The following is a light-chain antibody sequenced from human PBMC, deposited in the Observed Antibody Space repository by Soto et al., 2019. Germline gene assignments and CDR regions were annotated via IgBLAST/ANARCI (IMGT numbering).Light chain of an antibody. J-gene: IGLJ2*01. CDR3: KAWDSSTVV. V-gene: IGLV3-1*01. CDR2: QDS. Sequence: SYELTQPPSVSVSPGQTASITCSGDKLGDKYACWYQQKPGQSPVLVIYQDSKRPSGIPERFSGSNSGNTATLTISGTQAIDEADYYCKAWDSSTVVFGGGTKRTVL. CDR1: KLGDKY.